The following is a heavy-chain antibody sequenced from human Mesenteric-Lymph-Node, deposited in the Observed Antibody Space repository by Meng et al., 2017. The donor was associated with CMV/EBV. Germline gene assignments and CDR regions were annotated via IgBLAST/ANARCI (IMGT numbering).Heavy chain of an antibody. D-gene: IGHD1-26*01. CDR1: GFTFNNYW. V-gene: IGHV3-74*01. J-gene: IGHJ4*02. CDR2: IRGDGSTI. CDR3: TRDSGSFDY. Sequence: GESLKISCVTSGFTFNNYWMHWVRRAPGEGLVWVSGIRGDGSTIFYAGSVKGRFTISRDNAKNTLYLQMNSLRAEDTAVYYCTRDSGSFDYWGPGTLVTVSS.